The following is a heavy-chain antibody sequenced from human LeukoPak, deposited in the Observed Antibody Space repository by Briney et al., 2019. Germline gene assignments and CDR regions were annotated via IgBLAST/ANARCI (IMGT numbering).Heavy chain of an antibody. Sequence: PSETLSLTCTVSGGSVSSGSYYWSWIRQPPGKGLEWIGYIYYSGSTNYNPSLKSRVTISVDTSKNQFSLKLSSVTAADTAVYYCARESFPKGFDPWGQGTLVTVSS. CDR3: ARESFPKGFDP. J-gene: IGHJ5*02. V-gene: IGHV4-61*01. CDR2: IYYSGST. D-gene: IGHD2/OR15-2a*01. CDR1: GGSVSSGSYY.